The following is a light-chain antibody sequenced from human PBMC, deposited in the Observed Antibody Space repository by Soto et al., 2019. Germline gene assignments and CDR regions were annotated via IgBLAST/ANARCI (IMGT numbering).Light chain of an antibody. CDR3: QQNKSDST. CDR1: QSINTW. J-gene: IGKJ2*01. V-gene: IGKV1-5*03. CDR2: QAS. Sequence: DIQMNQSPSTLSSSVGDRVTITCRASQSINTWLAWYQQKPGKAPRFLIYQASSLESGVPSRFSGSGFGTEFSLTISNLQPDDFATYDFQQNKSDSTFGQGTKRET.